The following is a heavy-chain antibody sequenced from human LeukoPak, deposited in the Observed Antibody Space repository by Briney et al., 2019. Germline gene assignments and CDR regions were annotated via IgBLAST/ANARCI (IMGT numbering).Heavy chain of an antibody. Sequence: GGSLRLSCAASGFTFSSYSMNWVRQAPGKGLEWVSSISSSSSYIYYADSVKGRFTIARDNAKNSLYLQMNSLRAEDTAVYYCARAAAGSSGWYYDYWGQGTLVTVSS. J-gene: IGHJ4*02. V-gene: IGHV3-21*01. CDR1: GFTFSSYS. CDR3: ARAAAGSSGWYYDY. CDR2: ISSSSSYI. D-gene: IGHD6-19*01.